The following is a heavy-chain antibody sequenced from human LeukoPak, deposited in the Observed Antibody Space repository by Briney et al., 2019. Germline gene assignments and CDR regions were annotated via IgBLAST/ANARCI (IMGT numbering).Heavy chain of an antibody. CDR3: ARGLQNRTSDWSEFRGFDV. D-gene: IGHD3-9*01. Sequence: PGGSLRLSCAGSGFTFSRYGIGWVRQAPGKGLEWVSAISASGNTGYYADSVAGRFSITRDNSKNTMFLQMNSLRAEGTAVYYCARGLQNRTSDWSEFRGFDVWDQGTMVTVSS. CDR1: GFTFSRYG. J-gene: IGHJ3*01. CDR2: ISASGNTG. V-gene: IGHV3-23*01.